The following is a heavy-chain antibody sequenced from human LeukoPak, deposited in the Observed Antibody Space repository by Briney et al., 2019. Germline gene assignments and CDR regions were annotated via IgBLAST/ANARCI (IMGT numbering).Heavy chain of an antibody. J-gene: IGHJ5*02. CDR3: ARARYCSGGSCRPPGWFDP. CDR2: ISAYNGNT. Sequence: ASVKVSCKASGYTFTSYGIGWVRQAPGQGLEWMGWISAYNGNTNYAQKLQGRVTMTTDTSTSTAYMELRSLRSDDTAVYYCARARYCSGGSCRPPGWFDPWGQGTLVTVSS. CDR1: GYTFTSYG. V-gene: IGHV1-18*04. D-gene: IGHD2-15*01.